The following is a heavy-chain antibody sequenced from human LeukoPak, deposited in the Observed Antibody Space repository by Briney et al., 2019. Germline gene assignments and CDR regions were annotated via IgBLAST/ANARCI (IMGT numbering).Heavy chain of an antibody. V-gene: IGHV3-7*01. Sequence: GGSLRLSCAASRFTFSSYWMSWVRQAPGKGLEWVANIKQDGSEKYYVDSVKGRFTISRDNAKNSLYLQMNSLRAEDTAVYYCARDLYGGPFDYWGQGTLVTVSS. CDR1: RFTFSSYW. CDR2: IKQDGSEK. D-gene: IGHD4-23*01. J-gene: IGHJ4*02. CDR3: ARDLYGGPFDY.